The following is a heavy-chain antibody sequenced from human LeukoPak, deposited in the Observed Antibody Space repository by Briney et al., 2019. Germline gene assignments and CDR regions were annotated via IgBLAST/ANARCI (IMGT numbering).Heavy chain of an antibody. J-gene: IGHJ4*02. V-gene: IGHV5-51*01. CDR3: ARSGRLGYCSGGSCFRWDY. Sequence: GESLKISCKVSGYSFTNYWIGWVRQMPGKGLEWMGIIYPDDSDTKYSPSFQGQVTISADKSISTAYLQWSSLKASDTAMYYCARSGRLGYCSGGSCFRWDYWGQGTLVTVS. D-gene: IGHD2-15*01. CDR1: GYSFTNYW. CDR2: IYPDDSDT.